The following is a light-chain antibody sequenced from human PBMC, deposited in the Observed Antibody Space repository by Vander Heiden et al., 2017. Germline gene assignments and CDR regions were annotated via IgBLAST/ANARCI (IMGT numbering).Light chain of an antibody. CDR1: QSVSSY. V-gene: IGKV3-11*01. CDR2: DAS. J-gene: IGKJ2*02. Sequence: EIVLTQSPATLSLSPGERATLSCRASQSVSSYLAWYQQKPGQAPRLLIYDASNRATGIKARFSGSGDGTDFTLTISSREPEDFAVYYCQQRNNGHPQCTFGQGTKLEIK. CDR3: QQRNNGHPQCT.